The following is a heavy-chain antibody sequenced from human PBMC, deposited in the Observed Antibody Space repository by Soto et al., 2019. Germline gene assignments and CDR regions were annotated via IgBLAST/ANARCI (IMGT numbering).Heavy chain of an antibody. CDR1: GYTLFNYG. CDR3: ARDGITLAGSFDY. Sequence: QVQLVQSGAEVKKPGASVKISCKASGYTLFNYGISWVRQAPGQGLEWMGWISAYNGNRNYAGKFQGRATMTTETSTSTAYMELRSLRSDDTAVYYCARDGITLAGSFDYWGQGTLVNVSS. J-gene: IGHJ4*02. V-gene: IGHV1-18*01. CDR2: ISAYNGNR. D-gene: IGHD6-19*01.